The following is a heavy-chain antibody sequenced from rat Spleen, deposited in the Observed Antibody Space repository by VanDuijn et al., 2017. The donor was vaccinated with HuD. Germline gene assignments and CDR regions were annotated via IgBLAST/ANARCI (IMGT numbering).Heavy chain of an antibody. CDR2: ISPSGVT. V-gene: IGHV5-25*01. CDR3: ARQDTSGYSNWFTY. D-gene: IGHD4-3*01. J-gene: IGHJ3*01. CDR1: GFTDSNYV. Sequence: EVQLVESGGALVQPGRSLKVSCAASGFTDSNYVMAWVRQAPTKGLEWVASISPSGVTYYRDSVKGRFTVSRENAKSTLYLLMDSPRSEDTATYYCARQDTSGYSNWFTYWGQGTLVTVSS.